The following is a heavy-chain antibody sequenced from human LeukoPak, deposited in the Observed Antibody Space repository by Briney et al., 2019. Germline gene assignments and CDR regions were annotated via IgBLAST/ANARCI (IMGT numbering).Heavy chain of an antibody. V-gene: IGHV4-4*07. D-gene: IGHD3-10*01. CDR2: IYTSGST. CDR3: ARESGVTMVRGGQNWFDP. J-gene: IGHJ5*02. Sequence: PSETLSLTCTVSGGSISSYYWSWIRQPAGKGLEWIGRIYTSGSTNYNPSLKSRVTISVDTSKNQFSLKLSSVTAADTAVYYCARESGVTMVRGGQNWFDPWGQGTLATVSS. CDR1: GGSISSYY.